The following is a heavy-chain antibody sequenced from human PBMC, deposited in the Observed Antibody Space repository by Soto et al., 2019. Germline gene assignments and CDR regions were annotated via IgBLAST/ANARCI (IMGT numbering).Heavy chain of an antibody. V-gene: IGHV1-18*01. CDR2: ISAHSGDT. Sequence: ASVKVSCKASGYTFTNYPITWVRRAPGQGLEWMGWISAHSGDTKYAQKFQGRVTMTTDTSTSTAYLELRSLRSDDTAVYYCARDEPGDYWGQGTLVTVSS. J-gene: IGHJ4*02. CDR3: ARDEPGDY. CDR1: GYTFTNYP. D-gene: IGHD3-10*01.